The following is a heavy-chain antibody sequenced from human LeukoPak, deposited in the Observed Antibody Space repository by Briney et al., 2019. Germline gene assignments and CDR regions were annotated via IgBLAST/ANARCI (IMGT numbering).Heavy chain of an antibody. J-gene: IGHJ4*02. CDR1: GFTFSDYY. D-gene: IGHD6-13*01. CDR3: ATHGSSWYFEY. CDR2: ISSSGSTI. V-gene: IGHV3-11*01. Sequence: GGSLRLSCAASGFTFSDYYMSWIRQAPGKGLEWVSYISSSGSTIYYADSVKGRFTISRDNSKNTLYLQMNSLRAEDTAVYYCATHGSSWYFEYWGQGTLVTVSS.